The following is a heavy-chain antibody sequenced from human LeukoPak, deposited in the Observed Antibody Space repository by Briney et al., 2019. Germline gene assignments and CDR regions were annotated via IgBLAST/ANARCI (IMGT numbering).Heavy chain of an antibody. D-gene: IGHD6-13*01. CDR3: ARHDGIAAAGSPFDY. J-gene: IGHJ4*02. CDR1: GGSISSYY. V-gene: IGHV4-59*08. Sequence: SETLSLTCTVSGGSISSYYWSWIRQPPGKGLEWIGYIYYSGSINYNPSLKSRVAISVDTSKNQFSLNLSSVTAADTAVYYCARHDGIAAAGSPFDYWGQGTLVTVSS. CDR2: IYYSGSI.